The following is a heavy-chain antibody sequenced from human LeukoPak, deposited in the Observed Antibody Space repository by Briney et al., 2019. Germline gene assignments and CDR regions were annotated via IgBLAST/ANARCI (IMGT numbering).Heavy chain of an antibody. CDR1: GSTFSSYA. CDR2: ISGSGGNT. Sequence: GGSLRLSCAASGSTFSSYAMSWVRQAPGKGLEWVSVISGSGGNTYYADSVKGRFTISRDNSKNTLYPQMNSLRVEDTAVYYCAKSRSGNYYRSLGDWGQGTLVTVSS. CDR3: AKSRSGNYYRSLGD. V-gene: IGHV3-23*01. D-gene: IGHD3-10*01. J-gene: IGHJ4*02.